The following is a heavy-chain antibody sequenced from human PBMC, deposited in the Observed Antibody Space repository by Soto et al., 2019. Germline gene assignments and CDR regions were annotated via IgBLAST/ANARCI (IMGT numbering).Heavy chain of an antibody. CDR1: GASMTKYY. D-gene: IGHD1-26*01. V-gene: IGHV4-4*07. Sequence: QVQLQESGPGLVKPSETLSLTCTVSGASMTKYYWSWIRQPAGKGLEWIGRIYTSGSTNYNPSLKSRVTMSIDTSNTHFSLKLKAVTAADTAVYYCARTVGAAYYFDFWGQGALVTVSS. CDR2: IYTSGST. J-gene: IGHJ4*02. CDR3: ARTVGAAYYFDF.